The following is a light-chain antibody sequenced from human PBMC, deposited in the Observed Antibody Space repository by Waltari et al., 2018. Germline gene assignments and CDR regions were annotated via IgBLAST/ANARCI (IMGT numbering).Light chain of an antibody. V-gene: IGKV3-20*01. CDR1: QSLSSSY. CDR2: DAS. CDR3: QQYDASSPT. Sequence: EIVLTQSPCTLSLSPGERATLSCRASQSLSSSYLAWYQQKPGQAPRLLIFDASSRATGIPDRFSGSGSGTDFTLTINRLEPEDFAVYYCQQYDASSPTFGQGTKVDIK. J-gene: IGKJ1*01.